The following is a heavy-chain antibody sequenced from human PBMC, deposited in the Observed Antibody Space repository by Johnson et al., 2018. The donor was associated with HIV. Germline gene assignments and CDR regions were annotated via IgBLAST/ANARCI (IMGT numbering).Heavy chain of an antibody. CDR1: GFTVSSNY. CDR2: LYSGGST. CDR3: ARSPEGDAFDI. V-gene: IGHV3-66*03. J-gene: IGHJ3*02. Sequence: VQLVESGGGLIQPGGSLRLSCAASGFTVSSNYMGWVRQAPGKGLEWVSVLYSGGSTYYTDSVKGRFTISRDNSKNTLYLQMNSLRAEDTAVYYCARSPEGDAFDIWGQGTMVTVSS.